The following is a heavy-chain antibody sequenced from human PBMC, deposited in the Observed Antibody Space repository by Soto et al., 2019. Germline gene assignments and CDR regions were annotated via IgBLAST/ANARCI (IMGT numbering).Heavy chain of an antibody. V-gene: IGHV4-61*03. CDR1: GGSVSSCSYY. Sequence: SETLPLTCTVSGGSVSSCSYYWSWIRQPPGKGLDWIGYIYDSGSTNYNPSLKSRVTISVDTSKNHFSPKLRSVTDADTALYYCARQNDFWSGYLNYFDYWGQGTLATVSS. CDR2: IYDSGST. D-gene: IGHD3-3*01. CDR3: ARQNDFWSGYLNYFDY. J-gene: IGHJ4*02.